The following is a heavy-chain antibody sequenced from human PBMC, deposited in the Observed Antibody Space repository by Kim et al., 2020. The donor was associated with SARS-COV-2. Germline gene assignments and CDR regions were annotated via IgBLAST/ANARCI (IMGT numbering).Heavy chain of an antibody. Sequence: SETLSLTCTVSGGSIFRSNYYWGWVRQPPGKGLEWIGSIYYTGDTYYMPSLKSRVTMSVDTSNNHFSLRLSSVTAADTAVYFCATTPSLYCAGTCSHWFFDLWGRGTLVTVSS. CDR2: IYYTGDT. CDR3: ATTPSLYCAGTCSHWFFDL. V-gene: IGHV4-39*02. J-gene: IGHJ2*01. D-gene: IGHD2-21*02. CDR1: GGSIFRSNYY.